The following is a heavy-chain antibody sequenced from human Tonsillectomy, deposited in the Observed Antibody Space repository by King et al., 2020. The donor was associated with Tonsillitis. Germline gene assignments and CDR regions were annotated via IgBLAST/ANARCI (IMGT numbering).Heavy chain of an antibody. CDR2: ISHDGNNK. CDR1: GFTFITYA. Sequence: QLVQSGGGVVQPGRSLRLSCAASGFTFITYAMHWVRQAPGKGLEWVAVISHDGNNKYYAESVKGRFTISRDNSKNTVYLQMNTLRAEDTAVYYCASHPPVTGNNHNGMDVWGRDHGHRLL. V-gene: IGHV3-30*04. J-gene: IGHJ6*02. CDR3: ASHPPVTGNNHNGMDV. D-gene: IGHD1-14*01.